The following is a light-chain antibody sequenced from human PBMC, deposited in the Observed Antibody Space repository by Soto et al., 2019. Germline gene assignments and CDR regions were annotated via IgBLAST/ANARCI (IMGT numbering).Light chain of an antibody. Sequence: EIVLTQSPGTLSLSPGERATLSCRASHTISSSYLAWYQQKPGQAPRLLMYGISRRATGSPDRFSGSGSGSDFTLTITRLEPEDFAVYYCQQYVTSSPRTFGQGTKVAIK. CDR2: GIS. CDR1: HTISSSY. V-gene: IGKV3-20*01. CDR3: QQYVTSSPRT. J-gene: IGKJ1*01.